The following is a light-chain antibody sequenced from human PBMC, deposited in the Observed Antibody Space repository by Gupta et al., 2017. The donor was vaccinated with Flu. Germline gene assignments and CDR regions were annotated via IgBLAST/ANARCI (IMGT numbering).Light chain of an antibody. CDR1: SSNIGSNT. V-gene: IGLV1-44*01. CDR2: SNN. J-gene: IGLJ3*02. Sequence: QSVLTQPPSASATPGQRVTITCSGSSSNIGSNTVIWYQQPPGTAPKLLIYSNNQRPSGVPDRFSGSKSGTSASLAIRGLQSEDEADYYCDAWDDSLNGWVFGGGTKLTVL. CDR3: DAWDDSLNGWV.